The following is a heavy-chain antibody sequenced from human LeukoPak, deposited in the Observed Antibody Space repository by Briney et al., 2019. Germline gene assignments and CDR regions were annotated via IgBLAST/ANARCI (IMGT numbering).Heavy chain of an antibody. CDR2: ISSSSSTI. V-gene: IGHV3-48*01. CDR3: AGVNGSGRYPIDY. CDR1: GFTFSTYS. Sequence: GGSLRLSCAASGFTFSTYSMNWVRQAPGKGLEWVSYISSSSSTIYYADSVKGRFTISRDNAKNSLYLQMNSLRAEDTAVYYCAGVNGSGRYPIDYWGQGTLVTVSS. J-gene: IGHJ4*02. D-gene: IGHD3-10*01.